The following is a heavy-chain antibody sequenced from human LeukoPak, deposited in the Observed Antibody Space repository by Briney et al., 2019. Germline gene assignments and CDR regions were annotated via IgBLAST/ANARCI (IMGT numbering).Heavy chain of an antibody. Sequence: QTGGSLRLSCAASGFTFSSYAMHWVRQAPGKGLEWVAVISYDGSNKYYADSVKGRFTISRDNSKNTLYLQMNSLRAEDTAVYYCARGQYGDYAYDYWGQGTLVTVSS. V-gene: IGHV3-30-3*01. J-gene: IGHJ4*02. CDR1: GFTFSSYA. CDR2: ISYDGSNK. CDR3: ARGQYGDYAYDY. D-gene: IGHD4-17*01.